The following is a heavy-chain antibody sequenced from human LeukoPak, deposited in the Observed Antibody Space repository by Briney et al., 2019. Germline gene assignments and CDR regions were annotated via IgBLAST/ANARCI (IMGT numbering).Heavy chain of an antibody. CDR1: GFTFDDYA. CDR2: ISWNSGSI. Sequence: PGGSLRLSCAASGFTFDDYAMHWVRHAPGKGLEWVSGISWNSGSIGYADSVKGRFTISRDNAKNSLYLQMNSLRAEDTAVYYCARVTIYDSSGSHWGYYYYYMDVWGKGTTVTVSS. V-gene: IGHV3-9*01. D-gene: IGHD3-22*01. J-gene: IGHJ6*03. CDR3: ARVTIYDSSGSHWGYYYYYMDV.